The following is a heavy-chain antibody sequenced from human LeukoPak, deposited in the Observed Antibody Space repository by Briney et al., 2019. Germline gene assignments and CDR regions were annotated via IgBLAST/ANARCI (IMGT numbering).Heavy chain of an antibody. D-gene: IGHD6-13*01. J-gene: IGHJ4*02. CDR3: ARDTAAAGPFDY. CDR1: GFTLSSYW. V-gene: IGHV4-4*02. CDR2: IYHSGST. Sequence: GSLRLSCAASGFTLSSYWMSWVRQPPGKGLEWIGEIYHSGSTNYNPSLKSRVTISVDKSKNQFSLKLSSVTAADTAVYYCARDTAAAGPFDYWGRGTLVTVSS.